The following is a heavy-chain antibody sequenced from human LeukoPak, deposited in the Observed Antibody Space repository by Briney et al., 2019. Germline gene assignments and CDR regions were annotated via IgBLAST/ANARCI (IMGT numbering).Heavy chain of an antibody. CDR3: ARFAAGQMYYFDY. D-gene: IGHD3-10*01. J-gene: IGHJ4*02. CDR1: GFTFSSYE. V-gene: IGHV3-48*03. Sequence: PGGSLRLSSAASGFTFSSYEMNWVRQAPGKGLEWVSYISSSGSTIYYADSVKGRFTISRDNAKNSLYLQMNSLRAEDTAVYYCARFAAGQMYYFDYWGQGTLVTVSS. CDR2: ISSSGSTI.